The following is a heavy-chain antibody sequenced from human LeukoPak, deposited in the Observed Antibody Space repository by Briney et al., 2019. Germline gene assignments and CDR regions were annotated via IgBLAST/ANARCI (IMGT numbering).Heavy chain of an antibody. CDR3: AKGPYYYDSSGLDY. V-gene: IGHV3-23*01. CDR2: ISGSGGNT. Sequence: GGSLRLSCAASGFTFSSYAMSWVRQAPGKGLEWVSAISGSGGNTYYADSVKGRFTISRDNSKNTLYLQMNSLRAEDTAVYYCAKGPYYYDSSGLDYWGQGTLVTVSS. J-gene: IGHJ4*02. D-gene: IGHD3-22*01. CDR1: GFTFSSYA.